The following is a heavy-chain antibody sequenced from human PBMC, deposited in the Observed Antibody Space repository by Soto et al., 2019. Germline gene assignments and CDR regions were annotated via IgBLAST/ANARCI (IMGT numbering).Heavy chain of an antibody. CDR2: IKKDGTEK. Sequence: QAGGSLRLSCAASGFTFSGYWMTWVRQAPGKGLEWVADIKKDGTEKYYVDSVKGRFTISRDNDKKSVYLQMNGLTVEDTAVYRCAKDKTQYYYYGMDVWGQGTTVTVSS. V-gene: IGHV3-7*03. CDR1: GFTFSGYW. CDR3: AKDKTQYYYYGMDV. J-gene: IGHJ6*02.